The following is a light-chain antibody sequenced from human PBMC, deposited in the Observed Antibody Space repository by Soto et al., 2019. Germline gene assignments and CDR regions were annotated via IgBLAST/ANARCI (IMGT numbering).Light chain of an antibody. CDR1: QRISGY. Sequence: EIVLTQSPATLSLSPGESATLCCRASQRISGYLAWYQQKPGQAPRLLIYDASNRATGNPVRFSGSGSGADFTLAISSLEPEDFAVYYCQQYGSSPWTFGQGTKVDI. V-gene: IGKV3-11*01. J-gene: IGKJ1*01. CDR3: QQYGSSPWT. CDR2: DAS.